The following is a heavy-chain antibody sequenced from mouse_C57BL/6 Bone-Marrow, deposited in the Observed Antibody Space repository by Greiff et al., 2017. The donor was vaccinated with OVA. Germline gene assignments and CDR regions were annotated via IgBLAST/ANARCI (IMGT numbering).Heavy chain of an antibody. J-gene: IGHJ4*01. V-gene: IGHV5-9-1*02. Sequence: EVKLMESGEGLVKPGGSLKLSCAASGFTFSSYAMSWVRQTPEKRLEWVAYISSGGDYIHYADTVKGRFTISRDNARNTLYLQMSSLKSEDTAMYYCTRKDYGSTYAMDYWGQGTSVTVSS. CDR2: ISSGGDYI. CDR3: TRKDYGSTYAMDY. CDR1: GFTFSSYA. D-gene: IGHD1-1*01.